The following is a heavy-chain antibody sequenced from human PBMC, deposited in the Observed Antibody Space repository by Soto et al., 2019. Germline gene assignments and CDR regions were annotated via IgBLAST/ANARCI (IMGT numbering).Heavy chain of an antibody. Sequence: QVQLQQWGAGLLKPSETLSLTCAVYGGSFSGYYWSWIRQPPGKGLEWIGEINHRGSTNYNPSLKSPVTISVDTSKNQFALKLSSVTAADTAVYYCARIPTDSSCWYEFVEYWGQGTLVTVSS. CDR1: GGSFSGYY. J-gene: IGHJ4*02. CDR3: ARIPTDSSCWYEFVEY. D-gene: IGHD6-13*01. CDR2: INHRGST. V-gene: IGHV4-34*01.